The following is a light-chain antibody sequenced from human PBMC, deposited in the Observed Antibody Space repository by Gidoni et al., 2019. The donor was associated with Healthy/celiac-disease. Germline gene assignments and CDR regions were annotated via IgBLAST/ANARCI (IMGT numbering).Light chain of an antibody. CDR3: QAWDSSTAK. CDR2: QDS. V-gene: IGLV3-1*01. CDR1: KLGDKY. J-gene: IGLJ2*01. Sequence: SYELTQPPSVSVSPGQTASTTCPGDKLGDKYACWYQQKPGQSPVLVIYQDSKRPSGIPERFSGSNSGNTATLTISGTQAMDEADYYCQAWDSSTAKFGGGTKLTVL.